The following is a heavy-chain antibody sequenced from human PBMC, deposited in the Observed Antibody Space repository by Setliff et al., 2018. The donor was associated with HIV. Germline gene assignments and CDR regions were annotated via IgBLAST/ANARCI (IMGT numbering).Heavy chain of an antibody. Sequence: GASVKVSCKASGGTFSSYVISWVRQAPGQGLEWMGGIIPIFGTANYAQEFQGRVTITTDESTSTVYMELSSLRSEDTAVYYCARAAYGYDSSGYFFDYWGQGTLVTVSS. V-gene: IGHV1-69*05. CDR1: GGTFSSYV. J-gene: IGHJ4*02. D-gene: IGHD3-22*01. CDR2: IIPIFGTA. CDR3: ARAAYGYDSSGYFFDY.